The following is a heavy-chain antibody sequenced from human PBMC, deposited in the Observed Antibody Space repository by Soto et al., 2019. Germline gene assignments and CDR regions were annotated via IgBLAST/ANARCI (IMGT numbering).Heavy chain of an antibody. J-gene: IGHJ4*02. V-gene: IGHV3-23*01. Sequence: EVQLLESGGDLIQPGGSLRLSCVASGFTFSSYALSWVRHAPGQGLEWVSGISSGGTNTYYTDSVKGRFTVSRDDFKNTLYLQLDSLRAEDTAIYSCVTGVYEIGGYYYDVFDHWGQGTRVTVS. D-gene: IGHD3-22*01. CDR3: VTGVYEIGGYYYDVFDH. CDR2: ISSGGTNT. CDR1: GFTFSSYA.